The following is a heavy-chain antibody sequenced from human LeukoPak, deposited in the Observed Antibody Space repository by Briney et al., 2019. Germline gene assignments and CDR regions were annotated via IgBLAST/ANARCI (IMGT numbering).Heavy chain of an antibody. V-gene: IGHV3-21*01. J-gene: IGHJ4*02. CDR1: GFTFSSYS. Sequence: PGGSLRLSCAASGFTFSSYSMTWVRQAPGKGLEWVSSISSSSSYIYYADSVKGRFTISRDNAKNSLYLQMNSLRAEDTAVYYCASLSSGRFDYWGQGTLVTASS. CDR2: ISSSSSYI. D-gene: IGHD6-19*01. CDR3: ASLSSGRFDY.